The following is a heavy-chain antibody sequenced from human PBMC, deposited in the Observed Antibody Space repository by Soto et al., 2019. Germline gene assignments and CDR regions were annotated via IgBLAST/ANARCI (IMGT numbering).Heavy chain of an antibody. Sequence: ETLSLTCSVCGGSFSGYYWIWIRQPPGKGLEWIGEINHSGSTNYNPSLRSRVTISVETSKNQFSLKMSSVTAAETAVYYCAYGSGWYGDXWGQGTLVTVSX. J-gene: IGHJ4*02. D-gene: IGHD6-19*01. V-gene: IGHV4-34*01. CDR2: INHSGST. CDR1: GGSFSGYY. CDR3: AYGSGWYGDX.